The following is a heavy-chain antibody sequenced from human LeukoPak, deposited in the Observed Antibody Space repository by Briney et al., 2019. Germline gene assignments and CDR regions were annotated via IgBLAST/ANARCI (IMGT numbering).Heavy chain of an antibody. CDR1: GFTFSDYY. J-gene: IGHJ6*03. CDR2: ISSSGSTI. V-gene: IGHV3-11*01. D-gene: IGHD3-10*01. Sequence: GGSLRLSCAASGFTFSDYYMSWIRQAPGKGLEWVSYISSSGSTIYYADSVKGLFTISRDNAKNSLYLQMNSLRAEDTAVYYCARIWFGELYEDYYMDVWGKGTTVTVSS. CDR3: ARIWFGELYEDYYMDV.